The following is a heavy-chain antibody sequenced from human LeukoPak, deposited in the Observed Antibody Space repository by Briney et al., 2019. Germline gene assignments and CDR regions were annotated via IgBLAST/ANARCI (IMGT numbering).Heavy chain of an antibody. V-gene: IGHV3-30-3*01. J-gene: IGHJ5*02. CDR3: ARGGSSDWYH. Sequence: GGSLRLSCAASGFTFSTYAMHWVRQAPGKGLEWVAVISYDGTNKHYADSVKGRFTISRDNSKNTLYLQMNSLRAEDTAVYYCARGGSSDWYHWGQGTLVTVSS. CDR1: GFTFSTYA. D-gene: IGHD6-19*01. CDR2: ISYDGTNK.